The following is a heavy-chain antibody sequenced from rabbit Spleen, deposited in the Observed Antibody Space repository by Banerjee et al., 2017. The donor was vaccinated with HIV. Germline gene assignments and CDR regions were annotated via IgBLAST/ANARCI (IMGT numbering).Heavy chain of an antibody. J-gene: IGHJ6*01. V-gene: IGHV1S40*01. D-gene: IGHD2-1*01. CDR1: GIDFSSGYD. CDR3: ARGSATMTMVITGYYLSL. Sequence: QQLVESGGGLVKPGASLTLTCTASGIDFSSGYDMCWVRQAPGKGLEWIGCIYTGDGVTWYASWAKGRFTISKTSSTTVTLQMTSLTAADTATYFCARGSATMTMVITGYYLSLWGPGTLVTVS. CDR2: IYTGDGVT.